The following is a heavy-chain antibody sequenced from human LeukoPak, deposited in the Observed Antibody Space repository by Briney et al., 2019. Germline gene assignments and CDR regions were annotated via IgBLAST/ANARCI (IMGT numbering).Heavy chain of an antibody. CDR2: FIPIFDES. CDR1: EGSFSTHT. CDR3: ARGRHYYGSEFES. D-gene: IGHD3-10*01. Sequence: GASVKVSSKTSEGSFSTHTVSWVRQAPGQGLEWIGGFIPIFDESRYAHKFQGRVTITTDDSTNTAYMELSSLRSDDTAVYYCARGRHYYGSEFESWGQGTLVTVSS. J-gene: IGHJ4*02. V-gene: IGHV1-69*05.